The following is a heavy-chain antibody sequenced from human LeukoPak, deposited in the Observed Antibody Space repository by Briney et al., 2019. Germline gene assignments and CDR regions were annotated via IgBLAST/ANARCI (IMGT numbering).Heavy chain of an antibody. Sequence: GGSLRLSCAASGFVFSSYWMSWVRQAPGKGLEWVANIKQDGSEKYYVDSVKGRFTISRDNAKNSLYLQMNSLRAEDTAVYYCARGGYSYPRPYYFDYWGQGTLVTVSS. CDR1: GFVFSSYW. CDR3: ARGGYSYPRPYYFDY. CDR2: IKQDGSEK. V-gene: IGHV3-7*04. D-gene: IGHD5-18*01. J-gene: IGHJ4*02.